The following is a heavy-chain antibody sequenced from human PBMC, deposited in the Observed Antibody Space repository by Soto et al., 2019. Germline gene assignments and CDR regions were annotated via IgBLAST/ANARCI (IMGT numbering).Heavy chain of an antibody. CDR2: INPSGGST. J-gene: IGHJ6*02. D-gene: IGHD4-4*01. CDR3: ARDTHRTTVTSRYYYYGMDV. CDR1: GYTFTSYY. Sequence: ASVKVSCKASGYTFTSYYMHWVRQAPGQGLEWMGIINPSGGSTSYAQKFQGRVTMTRDTSTSTVYMELSSLRSEDTAVYYCARDTHRTTVTSRYYYYGMDVWGQGTTVTVS. V-gene: IGHV1-46*01.